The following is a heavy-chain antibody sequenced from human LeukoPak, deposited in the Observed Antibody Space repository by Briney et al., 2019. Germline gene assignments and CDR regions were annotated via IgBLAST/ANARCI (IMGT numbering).Heavy chain of an antibody. V-gene: IGHV4-59*01. Sequence: SETLSLTCTVTGGSISSYHWSWIRQPPGKGLEWIGYIYYSGSTNYNPSLKSRVTISVDTSKNQFSLKLTSVTAADTAVYYCARDAYVSYYYYGMDVWGKGTTVTVSS. CDR3: ARDAYVSYYYYGMDV. J-gene: IGHJ6*04. CDR2: IYYSGST. CDR1: GGSISSYH. D-gene: IGHD3-16*01.